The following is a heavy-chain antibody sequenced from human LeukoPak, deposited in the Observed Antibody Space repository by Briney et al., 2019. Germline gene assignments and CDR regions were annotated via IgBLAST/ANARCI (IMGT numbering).Heavy chain of an antibody. Sequence: PGGSLRLSCAASGFTFSTYWMSWVRQAPGKGLEWVANMKQDGSEKYYADSVKGRFTISRDNAKNSLYLQMNSLRAEDTAVYYCARLKGERSLFEYWGQGTLVTVSS. V-gene: IGHV3-7*02. CDR3: ARLKGERSLFEY. D-gene: IGHD2-21*01. CDR1: GFTFSTYW. CDR2: MKQDGSEK. J-gene: IGHJ4*02.